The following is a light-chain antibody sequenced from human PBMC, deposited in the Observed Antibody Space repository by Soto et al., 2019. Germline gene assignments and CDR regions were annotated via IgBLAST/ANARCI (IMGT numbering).Light chain of an antibody. Sequence: IVVTQSPATLSGSPGGRAPLSCRASQSVNIYLAWYQQKPGQAPRLLIFGASYRATGIPARFSGSGSGTEFNLTISSLQSEDFAVYFCQQYDDWLRLTFGGGTKVDIK. CDR1: QSVNIY. V-gene: IGKV3D-15*01. CDR2: GAS. J-gene: IGKJ4*01. CDR3: QQYDDWLRLT.